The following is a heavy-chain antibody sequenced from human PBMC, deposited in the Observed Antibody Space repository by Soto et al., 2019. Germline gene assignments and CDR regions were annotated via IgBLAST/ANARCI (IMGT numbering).Heavy chain of an antibody. J-gene: IGHJ3*02. V-gene: IGHV4-59*08. CDR2: IYYSGST. Sequence: PSETLSLTCTVSGGSIRSYYWSWIRQPPGKGLEWIGYIYYSGSTNYNPSLKSRVTISVDTSKNQFSLKLTSVTAADTAVYYCASLPVDAFDSWGQGTMVTVSS. D-gene: IGHD4-4*01. CDR1: GGSIRSYY. CDR3: ASLPVDAFDS.